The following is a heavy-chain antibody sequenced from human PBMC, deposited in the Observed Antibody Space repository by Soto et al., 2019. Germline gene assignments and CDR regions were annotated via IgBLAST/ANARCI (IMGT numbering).Heavy chain of an antibody. CDR2: ISGGGDST. D-gene: IGHD2-2*01. V-gene: IGHV3-23*01. J-gene: IGHJ4*02. CDR1: GFTFSSYP. CDR3: ARSYCASTSCYSPFDY. Sequence: EVQLLESGGGLVQPGGSLRLSCAASGFTFSSYPMSWVRQAPGKGLEWVSGISGGGDSTYYAGRFTISRDNSKNTLYLQMNSLRAEDTAVYYCARSYCASTSCYSPFDYWGQGTRVTVSS.